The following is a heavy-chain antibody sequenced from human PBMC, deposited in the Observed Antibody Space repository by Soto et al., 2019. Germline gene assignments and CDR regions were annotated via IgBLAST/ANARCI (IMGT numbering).Heavy chain of an antibody. CDR1: GYTFTSYY. CDR3: ARDPHVSYDILTGYPYYGMDV. CDR2: INPSGGST. J-gene: IGHJ6*02. V-gene: IGHV1-46*01. Sequence: ASVKVPCKASGYTFTSYYMHWVRQAPGQGLEWMGIINPSGGSTSYAQKFQGRVTMTRDTSTSTVYMELSSLRSEDTAVYYCARDPHVSYDILTGYPYYGMDVWGQGTTVTVSS. D-gene: IGHD3-9*01.